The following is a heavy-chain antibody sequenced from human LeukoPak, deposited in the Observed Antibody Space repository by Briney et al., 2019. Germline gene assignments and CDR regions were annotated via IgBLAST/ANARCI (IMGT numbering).Heavy chain of an antibody. CDR1: GGSISSYY. V-gene: IGHV4-59*08. D-gene: IGHD6-13*01. CDR2: IYYSGNT. Sequence: PSETLSPTCTVSGGSISSYYWSWIRQPPGKGLEWIGYIYYSGNTNYNPSLKSRVTISVDTSKNQFSLKLSSVTAADTAVYYCARHVKIGSSWYPDYYYGMDVWGQGTTVTVSS. CDR3: ARHVKIGSSWYPDYYYGMDV. J-gene: IGHJ6*02.